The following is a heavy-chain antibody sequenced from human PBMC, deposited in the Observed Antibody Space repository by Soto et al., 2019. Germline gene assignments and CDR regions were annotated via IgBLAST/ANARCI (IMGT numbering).Heavy chain of an antibody. J-gene: IGHJ3*02. CDR3: ASDIGRAFDI. CDR2: TYYSSKWYN. V-gene: IGHV6-1*01. Sequence: SQALPLTCAISGDSVSRNSATWNWIRQSPSRGLEWLGRTYYSSKWYNDYAVSVKSRITINPDTSKNQFSLQLNSVTPEDTAVYYCASDIGRAFDIWGQGTMVTVSS. CDR1: GDSVSRNSAT.